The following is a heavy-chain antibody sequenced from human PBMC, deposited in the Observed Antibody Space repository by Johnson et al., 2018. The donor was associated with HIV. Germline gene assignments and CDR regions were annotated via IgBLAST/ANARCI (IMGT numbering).Heavy chain of an antibody. Sequence: VQLVESGGGVVQPGRSLRLSCAASGFTFSSYWMSWVRQAPGKGLEWVANIKQDGSEKYYVDSVQGRFTISRDNAKNSLYLQMNSLRAGDTAVYYCATDLAAVGNGAFDIWGQGTMVTVSS. CDR3: ATDLAAVGNGAFDI. D-gene: IGHD6-13*01. V-gene: IGHV3-7*01. CDR1: GFTFSSYW. CDR2: IKQDGSEK. J-gene: IGHJ3*02.